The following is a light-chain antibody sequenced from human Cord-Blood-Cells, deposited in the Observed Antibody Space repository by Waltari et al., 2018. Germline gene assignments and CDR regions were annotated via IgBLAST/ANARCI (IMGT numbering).Light chain of an antibody. CDR1: SSYTEKNC. J-gene: IGLJ1*01. Sequence: HSVLTQPRSVSATPGQNVTIFCSGLSSYTEKNCLACYQQLPETAPKLLIYDKNKRPSGIHDRFSGSKSGTSATLGITGLQTGDEADYYCGTWDSSLSAGVFGTGTKVTVL. CDR2: DKN. V-gene: IGLV1-51*01. CDR3: GTWDSSLSAGV.